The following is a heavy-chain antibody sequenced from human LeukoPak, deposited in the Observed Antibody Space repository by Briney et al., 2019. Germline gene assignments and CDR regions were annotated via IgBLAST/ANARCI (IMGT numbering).Heavy chain of an antibody. D-gene: IGHD1-14*01. CDR3: ARTEEPGWYFDL. CDR2: ISSTGGTI. J-gene: IGHJ2*01. V-gene: IGHV3-11*04. Sequence: PGGSLRLSCAASGFTFSDYYMNWIRQAPGKGLEWISYISSTGGTIYYADSVKGRFTISRDNAKNSLYLQMNSLRAEDTAVYYCARTEEPGWYFDLWGRGTLVTVSS. CDR1: GFTFSDYY.